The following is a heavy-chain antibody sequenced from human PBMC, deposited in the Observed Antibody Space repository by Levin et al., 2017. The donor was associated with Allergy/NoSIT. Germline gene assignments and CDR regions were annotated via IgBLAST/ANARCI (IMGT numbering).Heavy chain of an antibody. CDR3: ARGNIVVVTAMPNYFDY. J-gene: IGHJ4*02. CDR1: GYTFTGYY. V-gene: IGHV1-2*02. Sequence: ASVKVSCKASGYTFTGYYMHWVRQAPGQGLEWMGWINPNSGGTNYAQKFQGRVTMTRDTSISTAYMELSRLRSDDTAVYYCARGNIVVVTAMPNYFDYWGQGTLVTVSS. D-gene: IGHD2-21*02. CDR2: INPNSGGT.